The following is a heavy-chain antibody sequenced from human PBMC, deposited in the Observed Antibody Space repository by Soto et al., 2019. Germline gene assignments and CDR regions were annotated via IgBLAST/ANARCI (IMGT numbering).Heavy chain of an antibody. CDR2: ISSSSRSI. V-gene: IGHV3-21*03. Sequence: EVQLVESGGGLVKPAGSLRLSCVASGFAFSDYSMNWVRQAPGKGLEWVSYISSSSRSIYYADSVKGRFTISRDNARNSVFLQMNSLRADDTAVYYCARDFGRYYYDSSGEEHWGQGALVTVSS. CDR1: GFAFSDYS. D-gene: IGHD3-22*01. CDR3: ARDFGRYYYDSSGEEH. J-gene: IGHJ1*01.